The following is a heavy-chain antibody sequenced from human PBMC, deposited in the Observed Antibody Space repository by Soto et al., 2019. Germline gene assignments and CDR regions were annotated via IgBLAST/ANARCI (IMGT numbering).Heavy chain of an antibody. CDR1: GYTFTNYG. Sequence: ASVKVSCKASGYTFTNYGITWVRQAPGQGLEWMGWVSAYNDNTNYAQKVQGRVTMTTDTSTSTAYMELRSLRSDDTAMYYCARDGREEYFDFYGLGAWAQRTQVTVSS. J-gene: IGHJ6*02. CDR3: ARDGREEYFDFYGLGA. CDR2: VSAYNDNT. V-gene: IGHV1-18*01. D-gene: IGHD3-9*01.